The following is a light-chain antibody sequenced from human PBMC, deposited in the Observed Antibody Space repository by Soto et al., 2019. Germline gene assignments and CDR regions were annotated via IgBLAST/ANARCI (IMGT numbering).Light chain of an antibody. Sequence: DIQLTQSPSFLSASVGDRVTITCRASQGISSDLAWYQQNPGKAPKLLIYAASTLQNGVPSTFSGSGSGTEFTLTISSLQPEDFGTYYCQHYNSWPRTFGRGTKVEIK. CDR2: AAS. CDR3: QHYNSWPRT. V-gene: IGKV1-9*01. CDR1: QGISSD. J-gene: IGKJ1*01.